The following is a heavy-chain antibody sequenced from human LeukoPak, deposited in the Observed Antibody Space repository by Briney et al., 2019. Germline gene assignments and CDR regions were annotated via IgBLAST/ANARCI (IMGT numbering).Heavy chain of an antibody. Sequence: PGGSLRLSCAASGFTFSSYAMSWVRQAPGKGLEWVSAISGSGGSTYYADSVKGRFTISRDNSKNTLYLQMSSLRAEDTAVYYCVKDSGYTFGGAQVYWGQGTLVTVSS. V-gene: IGHV3-23*01. CDR3: VKDSGYTFGGAQVY. CDR1: GFTFSSYA. D-gene: IGHD3-16*01. CDR2: ISGSGGST. J-gene: IGHJ4*02.